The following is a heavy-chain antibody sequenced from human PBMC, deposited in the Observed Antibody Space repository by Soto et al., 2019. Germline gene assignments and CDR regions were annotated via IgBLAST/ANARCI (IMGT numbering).Heavy chain of an antibody. CDR2: IYYSGST. V-gene: IGHV4-39*01. D-gene: IGHD3-3*01. Sequence: QLQLQESGPGLVKPSETLSLTCTVSGGSISSSSYYWGWIRQPPGKGLEWIGSIYYSGSTYYNPSLKSRVTISVDTSKNQFSLKLSSVTAADTAVYYCATPLYDFWSGYYPGRIYFDYWGQGTLVTVSS. CDR3: ATPLYDFWSGYYPGRIYFDY. J-gene: IGHJ4*02. CDR1: GGSISSSSYY.